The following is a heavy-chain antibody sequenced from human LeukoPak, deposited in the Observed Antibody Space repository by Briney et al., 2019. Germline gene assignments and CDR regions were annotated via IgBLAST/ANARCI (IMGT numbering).Heavy chain of an antibody. CDR2: ISGSGGST. V-gene: IGHV3-23*01. D-gene: IGHD2-15*01. J-gene: IGHJ4*02. Sequence: PGGSLRLSCAASGFTVSSNYMSWVRQAPGKGLEWVSAISGSGGSTYYADSVKGRFTISRDNSKNTLYLQMNSLRAEDTAVYYCAKTVQVALVDYWGQGTLVTVSS. CDR1: GFTVSSNY. CDR3: AKTVQVALVDY.